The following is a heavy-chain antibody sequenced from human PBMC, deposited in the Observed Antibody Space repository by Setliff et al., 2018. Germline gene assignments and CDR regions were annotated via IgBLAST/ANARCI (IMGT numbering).Heavy chain of an antibody. CDR3: ARGPTYNYGIWDY. V-gene: IGHV1-69*05. CDR1: GGTFSSYA. Sequence: VSCKASGGTFSSYAISWVRQAPGQGLEWMGGIIPIFGTANYAQDFQGRLTITTDTSASTAYMELSSLRSEDMAVYFCARGPTYNYGIWDYWGQGTLVTVSS. CDR2: IIPIFGTA. D-gene: IGHD5-18*01. J-gene: IGHJ4*02.